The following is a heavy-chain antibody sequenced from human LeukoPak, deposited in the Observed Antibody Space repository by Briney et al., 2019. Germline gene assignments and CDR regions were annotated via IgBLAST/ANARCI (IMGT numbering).Heavy chain of an antibody. CDR1: GDSVSSKSVS. Sequence: SQTLSLTCAISGDSVSSKSVSWNWVRQSPSRGLEYLGRTRYRSTWNTFYSLSVQGRITISADTSRNHVSLRLNSVTPEDTALYYCVRDFNCAFDYWGQGTMVTVSS. CDR2: TRYRSTWNT. J-gene: IGHJ4*02. D-gene: IGHD1-20*01. V-gene: IGHV6-1*01. CDR3: VRDFNCAFDY.